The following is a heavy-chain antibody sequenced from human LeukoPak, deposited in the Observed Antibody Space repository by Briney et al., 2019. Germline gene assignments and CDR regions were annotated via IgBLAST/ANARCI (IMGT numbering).Heavy chain of an antibody. CDR2: IIPIVGTA. CDR1: GGTFSIYA. D-gene: IGHD2-15*01. Sequence: ASVKVSCKASGGTFSIYAISWVRQAPRQGLEWMGGIIPIVGTANYAQKFQGRVTITADESTSTAYMELSSLRSEDTAVYYCARDLGYCSGGSCYARGSWFDPWGQGTLVTVSS. J-gene: IGHJ5*02. V-gene: IGHV1-69*13. CDR3: ARDLGYCSGGSCYARGSWFDP.